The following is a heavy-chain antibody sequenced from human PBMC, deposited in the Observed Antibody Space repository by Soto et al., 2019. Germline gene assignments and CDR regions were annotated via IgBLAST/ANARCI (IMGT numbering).Heavy chain of an antibody. D-gene: IGHD6-13*01. CDR3: TAVDQQLEWFFDL. CDR2: IRSKANSYAT. J-gene: IGHJ2*01. Sequence: EVQLVESGGGLVQPGGSLKLSCAASGFTFSGSAMHWVRQASGKGLEWVGRIRSKANSYATAYAASVKGRFTISRDDSKNTAYLQMNSLKTEDSAVYYCTAVDQQLEWFFDLWGRGTLVTVSS. CDR1: GFTFSGSA. V-gene: IGHV3-73*02.